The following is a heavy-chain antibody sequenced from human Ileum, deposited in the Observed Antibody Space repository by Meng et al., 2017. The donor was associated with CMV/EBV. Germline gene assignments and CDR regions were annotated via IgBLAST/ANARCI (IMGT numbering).Heavy chain of an antibody. Sequence: SGISRGDSRLHGGRQASGKGLGGVGRRRSRANRHATEYAASVEGRFTISRDDSKNTAYLEMNSLKTDDTAVYYCATLGSSDQGARDHWGQGTLVTVSS. V-gene: IGHV3-73*01. D-gene: IGHD1-26*01. J-gene: IGHJ4*02. CDR1: GISRGDSR. CDR3: ATLGSSDQGARDH. CDR2: RRSRANRHAT.